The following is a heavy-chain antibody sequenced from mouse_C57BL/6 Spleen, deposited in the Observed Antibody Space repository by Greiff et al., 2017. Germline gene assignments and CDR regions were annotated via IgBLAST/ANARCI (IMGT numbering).Heavy chain of an antibody. Sequence: QVQLQQSGAELVRPGASVTLSCKASGYTFTDYEMHWVKQTPVHGLEWIGAIDPETGGTAYNQKFKGKAILTADNSSSTAYMELRSLTSEDSAVYYCTTHYGSSYDSYWGQGTTLTVSS. CDR3: TTHYGSSYDSY. J-gene: IGHJ2*01. D-gene: IGHD1-1*01. CDR2: IDPETGGT. CDR1: GYTFTDYE. V-gene: IGHV1-15*01.